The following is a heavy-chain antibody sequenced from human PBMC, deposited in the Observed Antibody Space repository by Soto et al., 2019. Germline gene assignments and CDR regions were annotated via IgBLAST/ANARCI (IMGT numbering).Heavy chain of an antibody. V-gene: IGHV4-34*01. CDR2: INHSGST. J-gene: IGHJ6*03. CDR3: ARGRSSSSLAYYYYYYYMDV. D-gene: IGHD6-6*01. CDR1: GGSFSGYY. Sequence: ETLSLTCAVYGGSFSGYYWSWIRQPPGKGLEWIGEINHSGSTNYNPSLKSRVTISVDTSKNQFSLKLSSVTAADTAVYYCARGRSSSSLAYYYYYYYMDVWGKGTTVTVSS.